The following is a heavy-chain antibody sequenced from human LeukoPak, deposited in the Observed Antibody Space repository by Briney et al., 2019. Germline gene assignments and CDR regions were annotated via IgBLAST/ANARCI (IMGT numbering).Heavy chain of an antibody. Sequence: GGSLRLSCVASGFTFSSFSMDWVRQAPGKGLEWVSYISSTSSTIYYADSVQGRFTSSRDNAKNSLYLQMNSLTAGDTAVYFCARDWSAVAAPDYFDYWGQGTLVTVSA. CDR2: ISSTSSTI. D-gene: IGHD6-19*01. V-gene: IGHV3-48*04. CDR1: GFTFSSFS. CDR3: ARDWSAVAAPDYFDY. J-gene: IGHJ4*02.